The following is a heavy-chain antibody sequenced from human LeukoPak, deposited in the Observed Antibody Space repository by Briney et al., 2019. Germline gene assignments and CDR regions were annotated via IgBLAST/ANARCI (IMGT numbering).Heavy chain of an antibody. CDR1: GFTFSSYN. CDR2: TTSSSSYI. Sequence: GGSLRLSCAASGFTFSSYNMNWVRQAPGKGLEWVSSTTSSSSYIYYADSVKGRFTISRDNAKNSLYLQMNSLTAEDTAVYYCARVVTYYYDSSGQAGAFDIWGQGTMVTVSS. V-gene: IGHV3-21*06. CDR3: ARVVTYYYDSSGQAGAFDI. J-gene: IGHJ3*02. D-gene: IGHD3-22*01.